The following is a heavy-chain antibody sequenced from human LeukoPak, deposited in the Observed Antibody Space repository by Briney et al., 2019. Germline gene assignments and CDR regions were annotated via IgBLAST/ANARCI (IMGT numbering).Heavy chain of an antibody. Sequence: GASVKVSCKASGYTFTGYYMHWVRQAPGQGLEWMGWINPNSGGTNYAQKFQGRVTMTRDTSISTAYMELSRLRSDDTAVYYCARDNTIFDYRFDPWGQGTLVTVSS. CDR3: ARDNTIFDYRFDP. CDR2: INPNSGGT. J-gene: IGHJ5*02. V-gene: IGHV1-2*02. D-gene: IGHD3-3*01. CDR1: GYTFTGYY.